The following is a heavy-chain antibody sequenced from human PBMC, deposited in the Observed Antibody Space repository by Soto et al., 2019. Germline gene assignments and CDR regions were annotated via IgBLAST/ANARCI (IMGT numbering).Heavy chain of an antibody. V-gene: IGHV4-59*01. Sequence: PSETLSLTCTVSGVSISSSYWSWIRQSPGTGPEWIGYIYYTGTTNYNPSLKRRVTISLDTAKNQFSLNVNSLTTADTAVYFCTRGGNRYSNTASGVGGFDFWGQGTLVTVSS. CDR1: GVSISSSY. CDR3: TRGGNRYSNTASGVGGFDF. J-gene: IGHJ4*02. D-gene: IGHD5-12*01. CDR2: IYYTGTT.